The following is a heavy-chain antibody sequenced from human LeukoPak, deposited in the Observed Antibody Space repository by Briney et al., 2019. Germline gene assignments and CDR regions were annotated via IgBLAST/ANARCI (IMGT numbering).Heavy chain of an antibody. D-gene: IGHD3-22*01. CDR3: ARDQGYDSSGYYPGWFDP. CDR2: ISYDGSNK. Sequence: GGSLRLSCAASGFTFSSYAMHWVRQVPGKGLEWVAVISYDGSNKYYADSVKGRFTISRDNSKNTLYLQMNSLRAEDTAVYYCARDQGYDSSGYYPGWFDPWGQGTLVTVSS. CDR1: GFTFSSYA. J-gene: IGHJ5*02. V-gene: IGHV3-30-3*01.